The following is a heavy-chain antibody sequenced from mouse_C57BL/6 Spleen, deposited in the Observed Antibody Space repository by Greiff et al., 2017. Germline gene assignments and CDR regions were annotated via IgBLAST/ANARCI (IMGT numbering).Heavy chain of an antibody. CDR2: IGPGSGST. Sequence: QVQLQQSGAELVKPGASVKISCKASGYTFTDYYINWVKQRPGQGLEWIGKIGPGSGSTYYNEQFKGKATLTADKSSSTAYLQLSSLTSEDSAVYFCARYYYGSSYSYYAMDYWGQGTSVTVSS. V-gene: IGHV1-77*01. CDR3: ARYYYGSSYSYYAMDY. J-gene: IGHJ4*01. D-gene: IGHD1-1*01. CDR1: GYTFTDYY.